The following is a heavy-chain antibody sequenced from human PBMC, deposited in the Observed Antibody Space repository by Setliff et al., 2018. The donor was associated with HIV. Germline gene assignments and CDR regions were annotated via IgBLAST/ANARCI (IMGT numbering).Heavy chain of an antibody. J-gene: IGHJ1*01. CDR1: GGAISSGSYY. Sequence: TSETLSLTCTVSGGAISSGSYYWSWIRQPAGKGLEWIGRIYTSGSTNYNPSLKSRVTISVDTSKNQFSPQLSSVTAADTAVYYCARGYSSSWYAVEYFQYWGQGTLVTVSS. D-gene: IGHD6-13*01. V-gene: IGHV4-61*02. CDR3: ARGYSSSWYAVEYFQY. CDR2: IYTSGST.